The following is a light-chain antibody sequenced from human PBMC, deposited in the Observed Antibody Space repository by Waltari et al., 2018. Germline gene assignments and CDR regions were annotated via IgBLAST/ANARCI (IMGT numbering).Light chain of an antibody. Sequence: EIVLTQSPATLSLSPGDRATLSCRASQNVNMYLAWYQQKPGQGPRLLNYDATGRAAGVPARFSGSGSGTEFTLTISSLEPEDFAVYHCQQRNHWITFGQGTRLEI. CDR3: QQRNHWIT. J-gene: IGKJ5*01. V-gene: IGKV3-11*01. CDR1: QNVNMY. CDR2: DAT.